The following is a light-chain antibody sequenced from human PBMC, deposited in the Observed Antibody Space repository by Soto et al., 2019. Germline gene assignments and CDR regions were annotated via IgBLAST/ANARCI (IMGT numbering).Light chain of an antibody. J-gene: IGLJ1*01. Sequence: QSSLTQPSSLSGSPGQSITISCTGTITDIGGYNYVSWYQQYPGKAPKLMIYEVSNRPSGVPNRFSGSKAGNAASLTISGLQAEDEADYYCSSYTSISTLVFRAGTKVTVL. CDR2: EVS. CDR3: SSYTSISTLV. V-gene: IGLV2-14*01. CDR1: ITDIGGYNY.